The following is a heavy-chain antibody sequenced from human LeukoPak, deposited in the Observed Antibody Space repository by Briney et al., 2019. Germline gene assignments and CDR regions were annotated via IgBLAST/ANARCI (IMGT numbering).Heavy chain of an antibody. D-gene: IGHD1-26*01. Sequence: PGGSLRLSCAASGFTFSSYAMSWVRQAPGRGLSGVSLFSGSGGITYYADSVKGRFTFSRDNSKNTLYLQMNSLRAEDTAVYYCAKGVAAGGSYYYYYGMDVWGQGTTVTVSS. CDR1: GFTFSSYA. V-gene: IGHV3-23*01. CDR3: AKGVAAGGSYYYYYGMDV. J-gene: IGHJ6*02. CDR2: FSGSGGIT.